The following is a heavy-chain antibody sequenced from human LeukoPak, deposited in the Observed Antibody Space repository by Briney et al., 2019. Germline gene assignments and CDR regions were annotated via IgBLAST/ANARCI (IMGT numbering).Heavy chain of an antibody. V-gene: IGHV3-23*01. D-gene: IGHD6-19*01. CDR1: GFTFTSYP. CDR2: ISGSGGST. Sequence: GGSLRLSCAASGFTFTSYPMSWVRQAPGKGLEWVSAISGSGGSTYYADSVKGRFTISRDNSKNTLYLQMNSLRAEDTAVYYCAKPVTWLVQHYYFDYWGQGTLVTVSS. CDR3: AKPVTWLVQHYYFDY. J-gene: IGHJ4*02.